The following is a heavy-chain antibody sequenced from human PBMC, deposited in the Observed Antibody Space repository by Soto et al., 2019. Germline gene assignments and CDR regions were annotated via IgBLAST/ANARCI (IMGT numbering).Heavy chain of an antibody. J-gene: IGHJ4*02. D-gene: IGHD5-18*01. CDR3: ARENTAMAEYYFDY. CDR1: GGTFGIYA. CDR2: INPSGGST. V-gene: IGHV1-46*01. Sequence: ASVKVSCKASGGTFGIYAITWVRQAPGQGLEWMGIINPSGGSTSYAQKFQGRVTMTRDTSTSTVYMELSSLRSEDTAVYYCARENTAMAEYYFDYWGQGTLVTVSX.